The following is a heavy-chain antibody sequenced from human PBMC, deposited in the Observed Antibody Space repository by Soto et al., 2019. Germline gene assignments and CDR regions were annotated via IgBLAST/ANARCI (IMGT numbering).Heavy chain of an antibody. Sequence: RGETLKISCSVSGYTFTSYWIGWVRRLPGKSLEWMGVIYPGAPEIRYTPSFQGQVSISVDKSIRTAYVHWNSLQASDTAMYYCARAWGNRYLYYDYWGQGTQVTVS. J-gene: IGHJ4*02. CDR3: ARAWGNRYLYYDY. D-gene: IGHD1-1*01. CDR2: IYPGAPEI. V-gene: IGHV5-51*01. CDR1: GYTFTSYW.